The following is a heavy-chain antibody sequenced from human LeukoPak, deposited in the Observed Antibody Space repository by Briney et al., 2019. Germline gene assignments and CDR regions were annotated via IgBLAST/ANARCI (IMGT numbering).Heavy chain of an antibody. CDR2: IKSKIDGGTT. CDR1: GFTFSNAW. Sequence: GGSLRLSCAVSGFTFSNAWMSWVRQAPGKGLEWVGRIKSKIDGGTTEYAAPVTGRFIISRDDSKNTLYVQMNSLKTEDTAVYYCTVENWGVWFDPWGQGTLVTVSS. D-gene: IGHD7-27*01. CDR3: TVENWGVWFDP. J-gene: IGHJ5*02. V-gene: IGHV3-15*01.